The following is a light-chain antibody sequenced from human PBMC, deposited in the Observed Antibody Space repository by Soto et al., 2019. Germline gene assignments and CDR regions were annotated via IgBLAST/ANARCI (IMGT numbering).Light chain of an antibody. CDR3: QSYDNSLSVFYV. J-gene: IGLJ1*01. Sequence: QSVLTQPPSVSGAPGQRVTISCTGSSSNIGAGYDVHWYQQLPGTAPKLLIYGNSNRPSGVPDRFSGSRSGTSASLAITGLQTEHEADYYCQSYDNSLSVFYVFGTGTKLTVL. CDR1: SSNIGAGYD. CDR2: GNS. V-gene: IGLV1-40*01.